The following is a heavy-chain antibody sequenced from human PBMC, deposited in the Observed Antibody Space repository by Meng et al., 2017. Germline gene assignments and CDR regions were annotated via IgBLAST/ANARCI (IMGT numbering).Heavy chain of an antibody. D-gene: IGHD2-15*01. CDR3: ARGVRLPDY. J-gene: IGHJ4*02. V-gene: IGHV4-34*01. CDR2: INHSGST. Sequence: QVQLRLWGARLLKPSVTLSLTCAVYGGSFSGYYWSWIRQPPGKGLEWIGEINHSGSTNYNPSLKSRVTISVDTSKNQFSLKLSSVTAADTAVYYCARGVRLPDYWGQGTLVTVSS. CDR1: GGSFSGYY.